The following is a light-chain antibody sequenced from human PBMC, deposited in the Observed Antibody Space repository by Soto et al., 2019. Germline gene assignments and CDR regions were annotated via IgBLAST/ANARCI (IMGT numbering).Light chain of an antibody. CDR2: LNN. J-gene: IGLJ3*02. Sequence: QSVLTQPPSVSGAPGQRVTISCTGSSSNIGAGYDVHWYQQIPGTAPKHLIYLNNNRPSGVPDRLSGSKSGTSASLAITGLQAEDEADYYCQSYDSSLSAWVFGGGTKLTVL. V-gene: IGLV1-40*01. CDR1: SSNIGAGYD. CDR3: QSYDSSLSAWV.